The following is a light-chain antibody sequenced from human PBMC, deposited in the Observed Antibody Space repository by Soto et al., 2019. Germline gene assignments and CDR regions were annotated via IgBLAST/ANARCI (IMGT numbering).Light chain of an antibody. Sequence: ESVLTHSRGTLSLSPGERATLACRSSQSVSSSSLAWYQQKRGQAPRLLIRDASSRATGIPDRFSGSGSGTDFTLTISSLEPEDFAVYYCQQYGGSPRTFGQGTKVDIK. CDR3: QQYGGSPRT. V-gene: IGKV3-20*01. CDR1: QSVSSSS. CDR2: DAS. J-gene: IGKJ1*01.